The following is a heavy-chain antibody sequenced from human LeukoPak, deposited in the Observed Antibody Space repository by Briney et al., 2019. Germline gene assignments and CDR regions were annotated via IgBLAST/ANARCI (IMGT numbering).Heavy chain of an antibody. D-gene: IGHD6-19*01. V-gene: IGHV4-59*02. Sequence: SETLSLTCTVSGGSVSNYYWNWIRQPPGKGLEWIGNIYYTGSTSYNPSLKSRVTISVDTSKNQFSLRLSSVTAADTAVYYCATWRGSGWFFDCWGQGTLVTVSS. J-gene: IGHJ4*02. CDR2: IYYTGST. CDR1: GGSVSNYY. CDR3: ATWRGSGWFFDC.